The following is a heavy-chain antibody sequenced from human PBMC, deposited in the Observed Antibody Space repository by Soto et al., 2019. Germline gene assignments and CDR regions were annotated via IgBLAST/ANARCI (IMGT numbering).Heavy chain of an antibody. Sequence: EVQLLGSGGGSVQPGGSLRLSCAASGFTFSNYGMTWVRQAPGKGLEWLSATSDGSTFYRESVKGRFTMSRDDSINMLFLHMSRLRAEDTATYYCARLVPGTWFGDYWGQGIRVSVSS. CDR2: TSDGST. V-gene: IGHV3-23*01. CDR1: GFTFSNYG. CDR3: ARLVPGTWFGDY. D-gene: IGHD6-19*01. J-gene: IGHJ4*02.